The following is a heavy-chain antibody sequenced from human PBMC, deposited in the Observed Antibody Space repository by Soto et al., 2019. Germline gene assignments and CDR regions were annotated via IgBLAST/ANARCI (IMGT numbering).Heavy chain of an antibody. CDR1: GDSVSSNNAA. Sequence: PSQTLSLTCAISGDSVSSNNAAWNWIRPSPSRGLEWLGRTFYRSKWYNDYAVSVKGRITINPDTSKNQFSLQLNSVTPEDTAVYYCAKEGGNHYYYYALDVWGQGTTVTVSS. CDR3: AKEGGNHYYYYALDV. J-gene: IGHJ6*02. V-gene: IGHV6-1*01. D-gene: IGHD1-26*01. CDR2: TFYRSKWYN.